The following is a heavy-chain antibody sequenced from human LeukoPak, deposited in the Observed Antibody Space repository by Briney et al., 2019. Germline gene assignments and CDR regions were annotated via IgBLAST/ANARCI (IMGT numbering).Heavy chain of an antibody. CDR2: IRYDGSNK. CDR1: GFNFSSYG. J-gene: IGHJ4*02. D-gene: IGHD2-15*01. CDR3: AKDQGRRGFCFCY. Sequence: PGGSLRLSFSASGFNFSSYGMHWVRQAPGKGLEWVAFIRYDGSNKYYADSVKGRFTISRDNSKNTLYLQMNSLRAEDTAVYYCAKDQGRRGFCFCYWGQGTLVTVSS. V-gene: IGHV3-30*02.